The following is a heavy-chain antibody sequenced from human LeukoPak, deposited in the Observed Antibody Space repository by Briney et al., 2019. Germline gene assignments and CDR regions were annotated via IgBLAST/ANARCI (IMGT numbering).Heavy chain of an antibody. CDR2: ISSSSSYI. J-gene: IGHJ6*03. Sequence: PGGSLRLSCAASGFTFSSYEMNWVRQAPGKGLEWVSSISSSSSYIYYADSVKGRFTISRDNAKNSLYLQMNSLRAEDTAVYYCARVAVVPPFLFYYYMDVWGKGTTVTISS. CDR3: ARVAVVPPFLFYYYMDV. V-gene: IGHV3-21*01. D-gene: IGHD2-2*01. CDR1: GFTFSSYE.